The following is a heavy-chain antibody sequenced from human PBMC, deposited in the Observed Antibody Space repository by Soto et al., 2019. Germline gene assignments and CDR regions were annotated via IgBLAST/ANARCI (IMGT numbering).Heavy chain of an antibody. CDR2: ISGRGVDT. CDR3: AKDQTDVTLFDY. V-gene: IGHV3-23*01. J-gene: IGHJ4*02. Sequence: GAVRLSCAASGFSFSSLAMSWVRQAPGKGLEWVSSISGRGVDTLYADSVKGRFTISRDNSRNTLYLQVNSLRAEDTAVYYCAKDQTDVTLFDYWGQGTLVTVSS. D-gene: IGHD2-21*02. CDR1: GFSFSSLA.